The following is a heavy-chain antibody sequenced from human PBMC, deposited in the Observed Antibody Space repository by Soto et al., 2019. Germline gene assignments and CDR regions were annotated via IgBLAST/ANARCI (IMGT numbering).Heavy chain of an antibody. CDR1: GGSISSGDYY. V-gene: IGHV4-30-4*01. D-gene: IGHD3-3*01. CDR2: IYYSGST. Sequence: SETLSLTCTVSGGSISSGDYYWSWIRQPPGKGLEWIGYIYYSGSTYYNPSLKSRVTISVDTSKNQFSLKLSSVTAADTAVYYCARVSTLYYDFWSGYSGVFWFDPWGQGTLVTVSS. J-gene: IGHJ5*02. CDR3: ARVSTLYYDFWSGYSGVFWFDP.